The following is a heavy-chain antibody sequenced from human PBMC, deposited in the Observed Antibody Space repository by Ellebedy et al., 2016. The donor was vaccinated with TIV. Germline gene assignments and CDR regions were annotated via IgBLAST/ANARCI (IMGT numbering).Heavy chain of an antibody. CDR2: IYYSGST. Sequence: SETLSLXCTVSGGSISSYYWSWIRQPPGKGLEWIGYIYYSGSTNYNPSLKSRVTISVDTSKNQFSLKLSSVTAADTAVYYCARELGGGYDWSGWFDPWGQGTLVTVSS. CDR3: ARELGGGYDWSGWFDP. V-gene: IGHV4-59*01. D-gene: IGHD5-12*01. J-gene: IGHJ5*02. CDR1: GGSISSYY.